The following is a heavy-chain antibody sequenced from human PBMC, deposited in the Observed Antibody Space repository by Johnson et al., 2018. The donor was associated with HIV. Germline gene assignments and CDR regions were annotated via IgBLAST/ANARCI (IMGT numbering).Heavy chain of an antibody. CDR2: ISYDGSDK. Sequence: QVQLVESGGGVVQPGRSLRLSCATSGFTFSNFGMHWVRQAPGKGLEWVAVISYDGSDKYYADSVKGRFTISRDNSKSTLYLQMNSLRPEDTAVYYCAKERRAPRAFDIWGQGTMVTVSS. J-gene: IGHJ3*02. CDR1: GFTFSNFG. V-gene: IGHV3-30*18. CDR3: AKERRAPRAFDI.